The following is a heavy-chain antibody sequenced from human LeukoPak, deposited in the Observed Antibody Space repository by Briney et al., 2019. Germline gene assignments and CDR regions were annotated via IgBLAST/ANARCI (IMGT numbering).Heavy chain of an antibody. Sequence: GGSLRLSCAASGFTFTDYYMTWIRQAPGKGLEWVSYISSTSAYTKYADSVKGRLTISRDNAKNSLYLQMNSLRAEDTAVYYCARDPAGSTYGMDVWGQGTTVTVSS. D-gene: IGHD6-25*01. CDR1: GFTFTDYY. J-gene: IGHJ6*02. CDR2: ISSTSAYT. V-gene: IGHV3-11*06. CDR3: ARDPAGSTYGMDV.